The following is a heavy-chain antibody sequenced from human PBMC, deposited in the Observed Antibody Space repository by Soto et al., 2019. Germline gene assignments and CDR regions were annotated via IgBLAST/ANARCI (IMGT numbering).Heavy chain of an antibody. CDR1: GVCIVILI. CDR3: ARDRGGITVSSKPLGEWFDP. CDR2: VSEGWTT. D-gene: IGHD6-19*01. V-gene: IGHV4-59*01. Sequence: ETLSLTCTGFGVCIVILIWSWIRQITGKGREWSGYVSEGWTTAYMSEGETTSYNPSLESRATRSLDLPKNQFSLKLISVTAADTAVYYCARDRGGITVSSKPLGEWFDPWGQGTLVTVSS. J-gene: IGHJ5*02.